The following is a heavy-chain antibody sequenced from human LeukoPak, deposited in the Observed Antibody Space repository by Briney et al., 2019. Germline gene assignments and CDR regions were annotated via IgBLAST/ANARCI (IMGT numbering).Heavy chain of an antibody. V-gene: IGHV1-24*01. CDR1: GYTLTELS. CDR3: ARDTRNSSSWFYYFDY. D-gene: IGHD6-13*01. CDR2: FDPEDGET. J-gene: IGHJ4*02. Sequence: GASVKVSCKVSGYTLTELSTHWVRQAPGKGLEWMGGFDPEDGETIYAQKFQGRVTITADESTSTAYMELSSLRSEDTAVYYCARDTRNSSSWFYYFDYWGQGTLVTVSS.